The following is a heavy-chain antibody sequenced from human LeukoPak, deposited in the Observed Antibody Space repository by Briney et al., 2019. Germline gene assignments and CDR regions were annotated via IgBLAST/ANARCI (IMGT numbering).Heavy chain of an antibody. V-gene: IGHV4-39*07. CDR3: ARDRGAVAGLNWFDP. J-gene: IGHJ5*02. CDR2: IYFSGST. Sequence: SETLSLTCTVSGGSVSSANNYWGWIRQTPGKGLEWIGTIYFSGSTNYNPSLKSRVTISVDTSKNQFSLKLSSVTAADTAVYYCARDRGAVAGLNWFDPWGQGTLVTVSS. D-gene: IGHD6-19*01. CDR1: GGSVSSANNY.